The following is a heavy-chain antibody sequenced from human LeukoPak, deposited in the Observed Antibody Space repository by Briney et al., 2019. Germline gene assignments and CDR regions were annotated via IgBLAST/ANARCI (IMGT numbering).Heavy chain of an antibody. J-gene: IGHJ6*03. Sequence: ASVKVSCKASGYTFTSSAISWVRQAPGQGLEWMGWISTYNGNANYAQKFQGRVTMTTDTSTTTAYMELRSLRSDDTAVYYCARQQLEWATIRNVGYYQYYYMDVWGKGTTVTVSS. D-gene: IGHD1-1*01. V-gene: IGHV1-18*01. CDR3: ARQQLEWATIRNVGYYQYYYMDV. CDR2: ISTYNGNA. CDR1: GYTFTSSA.